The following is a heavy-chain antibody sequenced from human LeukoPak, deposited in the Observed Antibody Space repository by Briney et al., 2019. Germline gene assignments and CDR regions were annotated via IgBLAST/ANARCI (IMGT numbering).Heavy chain of an antibody. D-gene: IGHD1-26*01. CDR1: EFIVSSNH. CDR2: IYTGGNT. Sequence: GGSLRLSCAVSEFIVSSNHMSWVRQPPGKGLEWVSTIYTGGNTYFADSVKGRFTISRDNPKNTVYLQMNSLRAEDTAVYYCVREFSGSYYFDSWGQGALVTVSS. J-gene: IGHJ4*02. V-gene: IGHV3-53*01. CDR3: VREFSGSYYFDS.